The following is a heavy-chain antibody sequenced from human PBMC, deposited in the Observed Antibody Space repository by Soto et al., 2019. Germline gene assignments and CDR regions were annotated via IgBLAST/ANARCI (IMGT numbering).Heavy chain of an antibody. CDR1: GYTFTSYG. CDR2: ISAYNGNT. Sequence: ASVKVSCKASGYTFTSYGISWVRQAPGKGLEWMGWISAYNGNTNYAQKLQGRFTMTTDTSTSTAYMELRSLRSDDTAVYYCARDRERYYDISDPIGAFDIWGQGTMVTVSS. V-gene: IGHV1-18*01. CDR3: ARDRERYYDISDPIGAFDI. D-gene: IGHD3-9*01. J-gene: IGHJ3*02.